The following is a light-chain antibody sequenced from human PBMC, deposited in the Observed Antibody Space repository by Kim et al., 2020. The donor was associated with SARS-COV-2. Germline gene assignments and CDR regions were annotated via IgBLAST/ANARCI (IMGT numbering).Light chain of an antibody. CDR1: SSDVGGYIY. CDR2: DVS. J-gene: IGLJ1*01. CDR3: SSYTSSSTRV. Sequence: QSALTQPASVSGSPGQSITISCTGTSSDVGGYIYVSWYQQHPGKAPKLMIYDVSNRPSGVSNRFSGSKSDNTASLTISGLQAEDEADYYCSSYTSSSTRVFGTGTKVTVL. V-gene: IGLV2-14*03.